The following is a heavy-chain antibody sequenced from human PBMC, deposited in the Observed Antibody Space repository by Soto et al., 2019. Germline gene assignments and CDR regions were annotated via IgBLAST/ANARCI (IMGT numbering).Heavy chain of an antibody. CDR3: ASVETQRYYYGMDV. D-gene: IGHD2-15*01. CDR1: GGSFSSYA. V-gene: IGHV1-69*12. J-gene: IGHJ6*02. Sequence: QVQLVQSGAEVKKPGYSVKVSCKASGGSFSSYAISWVRQAPGQGLEWMGGMIPIFRTADYAQKFQGRVTITADESTSTAYMELTSLRSEDTAVYYCASVETQRYYYGMDVWGQGTTVTVSS. CDR2: MIPIFRTA.